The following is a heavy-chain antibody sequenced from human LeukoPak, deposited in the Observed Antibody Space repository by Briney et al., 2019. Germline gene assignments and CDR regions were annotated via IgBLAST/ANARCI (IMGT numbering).Heavy chain of an antibody. CDR3: AREGLDYGGTLNWFDP. J-gene: IGHJ5*02. CDR2: IYYSGTT. D-gene: IGHD4-23*01. Sequence: ASETLSLTCTVSGGSISSNSYYWGWIRQPPGKGLEWIGSIYYSGTTYYNPSLKSRVTISVDTSKNQFSLKLTSVTAADTAVYYCAREGLDYGGTLNWFDPWGQGTLVTVSS. CDR1: GGSISSNSYY. V-gene: IGHV4-39*07.